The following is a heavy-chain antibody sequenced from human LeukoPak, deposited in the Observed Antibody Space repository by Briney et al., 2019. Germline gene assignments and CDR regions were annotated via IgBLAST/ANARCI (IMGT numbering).Heavy chain of an antibody. CDR1: GFTVSSNS. J-gene: IGHJ3*02. CDR3: VCASLVGATTGAFDI. Sequence: GGSLRLSCTVSGFTVSSNSMSWVRQAPGKGLEWVSFIYTTGNTHNSDSVKGRFTISRDSSKNTLYLQMNSLRAEDTAVYYCVCASLVGATTGAFDIWGQGTMVTVSS. V-gene: IGHV3-53*01. D-gene: IGHD1-26*01. CDR2: IYTTGNT.